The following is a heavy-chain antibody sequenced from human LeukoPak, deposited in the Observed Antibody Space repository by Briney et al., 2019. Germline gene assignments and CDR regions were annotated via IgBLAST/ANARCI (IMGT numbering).Heavy chain of an antibody. CDR3: ARGRAGYVKRRRENAFDI. D-gene: IGHD3-16*01. V-gene: IGHV4-34*01. J-gene: IGHJ3*02. Sequence: PSETLSLTCAVYGGSFSGYYWSWIRQPPGKGLGWIGEINHSGSTNYNPSLKSRVTISVDTSKNQFSLKLSSVTAADTAVYYCARGRAGYVKRRRENAFDIWGQGTMVTVSS. CDR1: GGSFSGYY. CDR2: INHSGST.